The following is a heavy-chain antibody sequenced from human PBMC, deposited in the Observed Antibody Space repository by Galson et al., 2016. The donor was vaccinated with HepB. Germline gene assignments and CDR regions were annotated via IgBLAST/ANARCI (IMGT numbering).Heavy chain of an antibody. Sequence: ETLSLTCAVSGGSISRGNWWSWVRHPPGKGLEYIAEIYHSGSTNYNPSLKSRVTISVDKSKNQFSLKLSSVTAADTAVYYCATRGSSTWAFDYWGQGTLVTVSS. V-gene: IGHV4-4*02. CDR2: IYHSGST. J-gene: IGHJ4*02. CDR3: ATRGSSTWAFDY. D-gene: IGHD6-13*01. CDR1: GGSISRGNW.